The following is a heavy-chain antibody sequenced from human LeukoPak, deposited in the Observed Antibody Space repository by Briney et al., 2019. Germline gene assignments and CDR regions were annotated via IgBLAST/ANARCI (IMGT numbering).Heavy chain of an antibody. CDR3: ARDSRYTVVAAAKRGFDY. J-gene: IGHJ4*02. V-gene: IGHV1-18*01. Sequence: ASVKVSCKASGYTFTSYGISWVRQAPGQGLEWMGRISAYNGNTNYAQKLQGRVTMTTDTSTSTAYMELRSLRSDDTAVYYCARDSRYTVVAAAKRGFDYWGQGTLVTVSS. CDR2: ISAYNGNT. D-gene: IGHD2-15*01. CDR1: GYTFTSYG.